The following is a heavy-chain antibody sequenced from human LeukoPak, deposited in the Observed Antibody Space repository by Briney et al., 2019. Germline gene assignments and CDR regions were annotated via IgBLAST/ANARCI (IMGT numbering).Heavy chain of an antibody. D-gene: IGHD4-17*01. J-gene: IGHJ4*02. Sequence: GGSLRLSCAASGFTFSSYDLNWVRQAPGKGLEWISYISSTGLTIHYADSVKGRFTISRDNAKNSLFVQMNSLRAEDTAVYYCARVHTSVTTLDYWGQGTLVTVSS. CDR3: ARVHTSVTTLDY. V-gene: IGHV3-48*03. CDR2: ISSTGLTI. CDR1: GFTFSSYD.